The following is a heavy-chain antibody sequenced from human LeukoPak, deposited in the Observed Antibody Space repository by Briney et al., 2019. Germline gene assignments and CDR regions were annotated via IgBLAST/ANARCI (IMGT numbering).Heavy chain of an antibody. D-gene: IGHD5-18*01. V-gene: IGHV1-18*01. J-gene: IGHJ4*02. CDR2: ITAYHGNT. CDR1: GYTFTSSG. Sequence: ASVKVSCRASGYTFTSSGINWVRQAPGRGLEWMGGITAYHGNTAYAPKLQGRVTMTTDTSTSTAYMELRSLRSDDTAVYYCARDRSAVGYSYGSYDYWGQGTLVTVSS. CDR3: ARDRSAVGYSYGSYDY.